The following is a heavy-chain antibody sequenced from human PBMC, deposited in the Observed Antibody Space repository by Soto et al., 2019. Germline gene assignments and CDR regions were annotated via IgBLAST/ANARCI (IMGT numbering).Heavy chain of an antibody. Sequence: QITLKESGPTRVKPTQTLTLTCTFSGFSLTTSGVGVGWIRQSPGKALEWLALIYWDDDKRYSPSLKSRLTITKDTSKNQVVLIMTNMDPEATGTYYCAHRAVYSGSSWDGGYFDYWGQGTLVTVSS. V-gene: IGHV2-5*02. CDR2: IYWDDDK. CDR1: GFSLTTSGVG. D-gene: IGHD1-26*01. J-gene: IGHJ4*02. CDR3: AHRAVYSGSSWDGGYFDY.